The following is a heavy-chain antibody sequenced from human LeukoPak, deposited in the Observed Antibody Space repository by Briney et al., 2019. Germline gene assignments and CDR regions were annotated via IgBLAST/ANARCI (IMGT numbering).Heavy chain of an antibody. Sequence: AGGSLRLSCAASGFTFSSYEMNWVRQAPGKGLEWVSYISSSGNTIYYADSMKGRFPISRDNSKNTLYLQMNSLRAEDTAVYYCARWYYFDYWGQGTLVTVSS. CDR1: GFTFSSYE. J-gene: IGHJ4*02. V-gene: IGHV3-48*03. CDR2: ISSSGNTI. CDR3: ARWYYFDY.